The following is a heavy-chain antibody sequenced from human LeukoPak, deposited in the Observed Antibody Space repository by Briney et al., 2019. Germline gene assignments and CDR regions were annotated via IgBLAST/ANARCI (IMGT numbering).Heavy chain of an antibody. CDR2: IYTSGST. Sequence: SETLSLTCTVSGGSISSGNYYWSWIRQPAGKGLEWVGRIYTSGSTNYNPSLKSRVTISVDTSKSQFSLKLSSVIAADTAVYYCARATYEDFDSWGQGTLVTVSS. CDR1: GGSISSGNYY. J-gene: IGHJ4*02. D-gene: IGHD3-22*01. CDR3: ARATYEDFDS. V-gene: IGHV4-61*02.